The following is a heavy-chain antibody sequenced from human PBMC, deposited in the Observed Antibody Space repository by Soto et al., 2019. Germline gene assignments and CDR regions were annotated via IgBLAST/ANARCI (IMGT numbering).Heavy chain of an antibody. Sequence: PSETLSLTCTVSGGSISSSSSYWGWIRQPPGKGLEWIGSIYYSGSTYYNQSLKSRVTISVDTSKNQFSLMLSSVTAADTAVYYCARLQLDRGGFDPWGQGTLVTVSS. V-gene: IGHV4-39*01. CDR1: GGSISSSSSY. D-gene: IGHD3-10*01. J-gene: IGHJ5*02. CDR3: ARLQLDRGGFDP. CDR2: IYYSGST.